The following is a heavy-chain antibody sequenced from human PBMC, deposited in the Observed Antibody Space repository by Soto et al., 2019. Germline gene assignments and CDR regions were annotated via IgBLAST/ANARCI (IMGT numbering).Heavy chain of an antibody. CDR3: ARDGYDGSGSPYPAY. CDR2: IYYLGST. J-gene: IGHJ4*02. D-gene: IGHD3-10*01. V-gene: IGHV4-59*01. Sequence: SETLSLTCSVSGGSMSQYFWSWIRQSPGKGLEWIGYIYYLGSTDYNPSLKSRVTISVDTSKRQFSLRLTSVTAADTAVYYCARDGYDGSGSPYPAYWGPGTQVTVSS. CDR1: GGSMSQYF.